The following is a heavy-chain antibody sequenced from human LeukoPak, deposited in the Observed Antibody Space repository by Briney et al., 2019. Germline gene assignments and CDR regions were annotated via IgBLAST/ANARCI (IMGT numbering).Heavy chain of an antibody. D-gene: IGHD2-2*01. CDR1: GGSISSSPYY. V-gene: IGHV4-39*01. CDR2: IYYRGST. Sequence: SETLSLTCTVSGGSISSSPYYWGWIRQPPGKGLEWIGTIYYRGSTYSNPSLNSRVTISLDTSKNQFSLRLRSVTAADTALYYCARHYLSDGILSTFDPSGQGTLVTVSS. J-gene: IGHJ5*02. CDR3: ARHYLSDGILSTFDP.